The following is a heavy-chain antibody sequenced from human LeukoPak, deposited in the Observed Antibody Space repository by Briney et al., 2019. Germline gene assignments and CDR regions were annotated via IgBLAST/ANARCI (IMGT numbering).Heavy chain of an antibody. CDR2: IWYDGSNK. V-gene: IGHV3-33*01. D-gene: IGHD1-26*01. CDR1: GFTSSSYG. J-gene: IGHJ4*02. Sequence: GGSLRLSCAASGFTSSSYGMHWVRQAPGKGLEWVAVIWYDGSNKYYADSVKGRFTISRDNSKNTLYLQMNSLRAEDTAVYYCARGASNSVGAADYWGQGTLVTVSS. CDR3: ARGASNSVGAADY.